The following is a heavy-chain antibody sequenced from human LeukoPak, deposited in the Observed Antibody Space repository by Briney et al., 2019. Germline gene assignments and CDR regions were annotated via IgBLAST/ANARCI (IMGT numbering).Heavy chain of an antibody. CDR1: KFTFSDYS. Sequence: GGSLRLSCAASKFTFSDYSMSWVRQAPGKGLEWVSYISSSSSYTKYADSVKGRFTISRDNAKNSLYLQMNSLRAEDTAVYHCARDRYCSGGSCYGWFDPWGQGTLVTVSS. CDR3: ARDRYCSGGSCYGWFDP. D-gene: IGHD2-15*01. CDR2: ISSSSSYT. V-gene: IGHV3-11*06. J-gene: IGHJ5*02.